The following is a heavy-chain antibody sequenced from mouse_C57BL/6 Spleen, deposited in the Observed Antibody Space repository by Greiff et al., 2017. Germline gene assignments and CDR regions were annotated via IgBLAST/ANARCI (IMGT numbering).Heavy chain of an antibody. V-gene: IGHV1-50*01. J-gene: IGHJ2*01. Sequence: QVQLQQSGAELVKPGASVKLSCKASGYTFTSYWMQWVKQRPGQGLEWIGEIDPSDSYTNYNQKFKGKATLTVDTSSSTAYMQLSSLTSEDSAVYYCARRRILDYWGQGTTLTVSS. CDR3: ARRRILDY. CDR1: GYTFTSYW. CDR2: IDPSDSYT.